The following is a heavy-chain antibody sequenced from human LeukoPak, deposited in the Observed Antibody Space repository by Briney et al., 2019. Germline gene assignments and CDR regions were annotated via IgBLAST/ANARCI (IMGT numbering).Heavy chain of an antibody. CDR2: ISSSGSTI. Sequence: PGGSLRLSCAASGFTFSDYYMNWVRRAPGKGLEWVSYISSSGSTIYYADSVKGRLTISRDNARNSLYLQMNSLRAEDTAVYYCSRDRVSKRVQRNAFDIWGQGTMVTVSS. V-gene: IGHV3-11*04. D-gene: IGHD5-18*01. J-gene: IGHJ3*02. CDR1: GFTFSDYY. CDR3: SRDRVSKRVQRNAFDI.